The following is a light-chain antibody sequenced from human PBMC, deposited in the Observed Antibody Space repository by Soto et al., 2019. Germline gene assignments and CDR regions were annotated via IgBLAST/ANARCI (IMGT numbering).Light chain of an antibody. CDR1: QSVSSSY. Sequence: EIVLTQAPGTLSLSTGARATLSCRASQSVSSSYLAWYQQKPGQAPRLLIYGASSRATGIPDRFSGSGSGTDFTLTISRLEPEDFAVYYCQQYGSSPWAFGQGTKVDIK. CDR3: QQYGSSPWA. V-gene: IGKV3-20*01. CDR2: GAS. J-gene: IGKJ1*01.